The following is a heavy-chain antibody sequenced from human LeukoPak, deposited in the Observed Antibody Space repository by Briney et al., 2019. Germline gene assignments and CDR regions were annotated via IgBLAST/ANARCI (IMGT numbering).Heavy chain of an antibody. CDR1: GGTFSSYA. J-gene: IGHJ4*02. CDR3: ARDQGYCSTSCYALGAYFDY. Sequence: ASVKVSCKASGGTFSSYAISWVRQAPGQGLEWMGGIIPIFGTANYAQKFQGRVTITADESTSTAYMELSSLRSEDTAVYYCARDQGYCSTSCYALGAYFDYWGQGTLVTVSS. V-gene: IGHV1-69*13. D-gene: IGHD2-2*01. CDR2: IIPIFGTA.